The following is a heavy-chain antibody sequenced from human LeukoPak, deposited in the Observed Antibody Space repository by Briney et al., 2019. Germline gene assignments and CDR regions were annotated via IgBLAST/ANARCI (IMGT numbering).Heavy chain of an antibody. D-gene: IGHD2-2*02. CDR2: IRSKLYGETT. V-gene: IGHV3-49*04. CDR1: GFTFGEYD. CDR3: SRAGNDNNHFEYTL. Sequence: GGSLRLSCAVSGFTFGEYDMSWVRQAPGKGLEWVGIIRSKLYGETTEYAASVQGRFTMSRDDGKRTAFLQMNNLKTEDTAVYYCSRAGNDNNHFEYTLWGQGTLVTVAS. J-gene: IGHJ4*02.